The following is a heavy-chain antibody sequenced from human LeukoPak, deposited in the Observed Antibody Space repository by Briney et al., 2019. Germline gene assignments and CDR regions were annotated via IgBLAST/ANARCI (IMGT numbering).Heavy chain of an antibody. CDR3: AKGHRYCTSGNCNSAVDY. J-gene: IGHJ4*02. V-gene: IGHV3-7*05. Sequence: GGSLRLSCATSGFTFTSYWMSWVRQAPGKGLEWVANIKQDGSEKYYVDSVKGRFTISRDNAENSLYLQMNSLRAEDTAVYYCAKGHRYCTSGNCNSAVDYWGQGTLVTVSS. D-gene: IGHD2-15*01. CDR2: IKQDGSEK. CDR1: GFTFTSYW.